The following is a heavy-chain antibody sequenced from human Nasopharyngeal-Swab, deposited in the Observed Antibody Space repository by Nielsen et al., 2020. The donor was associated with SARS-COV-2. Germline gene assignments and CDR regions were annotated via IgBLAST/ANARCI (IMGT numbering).Heavy chain of an antibody. V-gene: IGHV1-46*01. J-gene: IGHJ5*02. D-gene: IGHD2-15*01. CDR2: INPGGGSA. Sequence: WVRQAPGQGLEWMGIINPGGGSARYSQNFQGRVTMTRDTSTNTVYMELYSLTSEDTAVYYCARGGDPREVVAATDCFDPWGQGTRVTVSS. CDR3: ARGGDPREVVAATDCFDP.